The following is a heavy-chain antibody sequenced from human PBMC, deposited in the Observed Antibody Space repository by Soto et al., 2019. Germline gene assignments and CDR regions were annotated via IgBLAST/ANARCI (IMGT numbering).Heavy chain of an antibody. V-gene: IGHV4-59*01. J-gene: IGHJ4*02. D-gene: IGHD6-19*01. CDR3: ARVRSGWYDY. Sequence: NPSETLSLTCTVSGGSISSYYWSWIRQPPGKGLEWIGYIYYSGSTNYNPPLKSRVTISVDTSKNQFSLKLSSVTAADTAVYYCARVRSGWYDYWGQGTLVTVSS. CDR1: GGSISSYY. CDR2: IYYSGST.